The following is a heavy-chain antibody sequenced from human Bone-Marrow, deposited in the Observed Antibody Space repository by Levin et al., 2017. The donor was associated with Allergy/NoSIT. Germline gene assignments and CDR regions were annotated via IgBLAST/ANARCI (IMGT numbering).Heavy chain of an antibody. Sequence: SQTLSLTCTVSSGSISNYYWNWIRQSPGKGLEWIGYVYYSGRASYNPSLKSRVTISVDTSRNQISLRLNSVTAADTAVYYCAREGEDSRGWSGFFDFWGQGRLVTVSS. V-gene: IGHV4-59*01. CDR1: SGSISNYY. D-gene: IGHD6-19*01. J-gene: IGHJ4*02. CDR3: AREGEDSRGWSGFFDF. CDR2: VYYSGRA.